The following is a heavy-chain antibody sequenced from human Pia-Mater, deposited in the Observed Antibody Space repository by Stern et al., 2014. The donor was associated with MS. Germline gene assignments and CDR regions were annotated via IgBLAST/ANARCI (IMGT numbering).Heavy chain of an antibody. CDR2: IDTSGGRT. CDR1: GFTFTGDY. CDR3: ARGVYDPGSFDI. V-gene: IGHV1-46*01. D-gene: IGHD3-22*01. Sequence: VQLLESGVEVKKPGASVKVSCKASGFTFTGDYIHWVRQAPGQGLEWMGGIDTSGGRTTYAQKFQGRVTMTTDTSSSTVYMDLSSLRSEDTAVYFCARGVYDPGSFDIWGQGTMVTVSS. J-gene: IGHJ3*02.